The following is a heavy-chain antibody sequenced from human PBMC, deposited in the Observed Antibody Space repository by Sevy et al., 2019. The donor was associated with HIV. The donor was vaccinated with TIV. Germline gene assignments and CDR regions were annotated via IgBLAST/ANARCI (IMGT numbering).Heavy chain of an antibody. Sequence: GESLKISCKGFGYKFTRYWIGWVRQMPGKGLEWMGIIYPGDSDTRYSPSFQGQVTISADKSISTAYLQWSSLKASDTAMYYCARHALPPGIAAAGSYYGMDVWGQGTTVTVSS. CDR2: IYPGDSDT. CDR3: ARHALPPGIAAAGSYYGMDV. J-gene: IGHJ6*02. D-gene: IGHD6-13*01. V-gene: IGHV5-51*01. CDR1: GYKFTRYW.